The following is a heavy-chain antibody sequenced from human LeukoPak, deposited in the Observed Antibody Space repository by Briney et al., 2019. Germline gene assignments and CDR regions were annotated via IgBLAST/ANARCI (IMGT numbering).Heavy chain of an antibody. CDR2: IIPILGIA. CDR3: ARGPKVIATTYY. V-gene: IGHV1-69*04. CDR1: GGTFSSYA. D-gene: IGHD2-21*01. J-gene: IGHJ4*02. Sequence: SVKVSCKASGGTFSSYAISWVRQAPGQGLEWMGRIIPILGIANYAQKFKGRVTITADKSTSTAYMELSSLRSEDTAVYYCARGPKVIATTYYWGQGTLVTVSS.